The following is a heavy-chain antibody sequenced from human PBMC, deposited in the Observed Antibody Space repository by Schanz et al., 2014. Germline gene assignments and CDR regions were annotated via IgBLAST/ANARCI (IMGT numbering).Heavy chain of an antibody. CDR1: GFTVSSNH. D-gene: IGHD3-22*01. Sequence: EGQLAESGGGLVQPGGSLRLSCAVSGFTVSSNHMSWVRQAPGKGLEWVSVIYSGIGAYYSDSVKDRFTVSRDNSKNTVYLQVNRLRTEEAAVYYCARVHHYDPSGWGYFDYWGQGALVTVSS. CDR3: ARVHHYDPSGWGYFDY. CDR2: IYSGIGA. V-gene: IGHV3-66*01. J-gene: IGHJ4*02.